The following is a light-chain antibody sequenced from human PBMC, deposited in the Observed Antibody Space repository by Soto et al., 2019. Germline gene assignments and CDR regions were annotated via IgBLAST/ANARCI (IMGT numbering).Light chain of an antibody. Sequence: EIVLTQSPGTLSLSPGERASLSCRASQSFSSSYLAWYQHKPGQAPRLLLYGASSRATGIPDRFSGSGSGTDFTLTISRPEPEDFAVYYCQHYGGSPPITFGQGTRLEIK. CDR2: GAS. CDR3: QHYGGSPPIT. V-gene: IGKV3-20*01. J-gene: IGKJ5*01. CDR1: QSFSSSY.